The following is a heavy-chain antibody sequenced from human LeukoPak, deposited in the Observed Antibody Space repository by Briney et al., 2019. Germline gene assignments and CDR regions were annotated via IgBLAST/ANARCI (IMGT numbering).Heavy chain of an antibody. Sequence: SETLSLTCAVYGGSFSGYYWSWIRQPPGKGLEWIGEINHSGSTNYNPSLKSRLTISVDTSKNQFSLKLSSVTAADTAVYYCARGVGSSSRYCYYGMDVWGQGTTVTVYS. CDR1: GGSFSGYY. J-gene: IGHJ6*02. D-gene: IGHD6-13*01. CDR2: INHSGST. V-gene: IGHV4-34*01. CDR3: ARGVGSSSRYCYYGMDV.